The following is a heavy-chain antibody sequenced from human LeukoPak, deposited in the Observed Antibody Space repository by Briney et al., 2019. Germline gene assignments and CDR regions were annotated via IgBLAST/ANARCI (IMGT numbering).Heavy chain of an antibody. J-gene: IGHJ5*02. CDR2: INPSGGST. D-gene: IGHD5-18*01. CDR1: GYTFTRYY. Sequence: ASVKVSCKASGYTFTRYYMHWVRQAPGQGLEWMGIINPSGGSTSYAQKFQGRVTMTRDTSTSTVYMELSSLRSEDTAVYYCARDLEDPGSSDTAEGSPWGQGTLVTVSS. CDR3: ARDLEDPGSSDTAEGSP. V-gene: IGHV1-46*01.